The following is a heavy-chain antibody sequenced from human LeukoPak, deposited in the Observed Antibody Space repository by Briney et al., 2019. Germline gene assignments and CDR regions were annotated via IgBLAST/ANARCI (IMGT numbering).Heavy chain of an antibody. CDR1: GYTVTSYG. V-gene: IGHV1-18*01. D-gene: IGHD5-24*01. Sequence: ASVKVSCKASGYTVTSYGISWVRQAPGQGLEWMGWISAYNGNTNYAQKLQGRVTMTTDTSTSTAYMELRSLRSDDTAVYYCARSHPDGYNLPFDYWGQGTLVTVSS. J-gene: IGHJ4*02. CDR2: ISAYNGNT. CDR3: ARSHPDGYNLPFDY.